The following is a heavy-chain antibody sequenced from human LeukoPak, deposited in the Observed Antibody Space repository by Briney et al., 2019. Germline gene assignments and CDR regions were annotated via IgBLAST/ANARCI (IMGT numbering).Heavy chain of an antibody. V-gene: IGHV1-69*04. J-gene: IGHJ4*02. CDR3: ARPLGYSGYDPYFDY. CDR1: GGTFSSYA. D-gene: IGHD5-12*01. Sequence: GASVKVSCKASGGTFSSYAISWVRQAPGQGLEWMGGIIPILGIANYAQKFQGRVTITADKSTSTAYMELSSLRSEDTAVYYCARPLGYSGYDPYFDYWGQGTLVTVSS. CDR2: IIPILGIA.